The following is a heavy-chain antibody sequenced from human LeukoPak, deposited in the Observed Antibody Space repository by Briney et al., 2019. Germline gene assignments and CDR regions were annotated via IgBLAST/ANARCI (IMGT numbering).Heavy chain of an antibody. J-gene: IGHJ3*02. CDR1: GGSISSYY. CDR3: ARSQSRPGAFDI. D-gene: IGHD1-14*01. V-gene: IGHV4-4*07. Sequence: SETLSLTCTVSGGSISSYYWSWIRQPAGKGLEWIGRIYTSGSTNYNPSLKSRVTMSVDTSKNHFSLKLSSVTAADTAVYYSARSQSRPGAFDIWGQGTMVTVSS. CDR2: IYTSGST.